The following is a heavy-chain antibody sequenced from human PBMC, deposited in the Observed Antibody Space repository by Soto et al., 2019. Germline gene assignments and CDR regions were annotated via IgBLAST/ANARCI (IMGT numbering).Heavy chain of an antibody. J-gene: IGHJ4*02. V-gene: IGHV4-31*03. CDR3: TRVGYDSRGYYFGY. CDR1: GGSISSGGYY. D-gene: IGHD3-22*01. Sequence: QVQLQESGPGLVKPSQTLSLTCTVSGGSISSGGYYWSWIRQHPGKGLEWIGYIYYSGSTYYNPSDMSRLTTSVDTSKNQFSLRVSSVTAADTAVYYCTRVGYDSRGYYFGYWGQGTLVTVSS. CDR2: IYYSGST.